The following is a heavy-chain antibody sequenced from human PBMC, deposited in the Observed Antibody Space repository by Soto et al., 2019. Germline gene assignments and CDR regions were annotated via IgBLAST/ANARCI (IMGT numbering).Heavy chain of an antibody. CDR1: GGSFSGDY. D-gene: IGHD6-6*01. J-gene: IGHJ5*02. V-gene: IGHV4-34*09. CDR2: INHSGIT. CDR3: AKSIFP. Sequence: SETLSLTCAVYGGSFSGDYWNWIRQPPGKGLEWIGEINHSGITNYNPSLKSRVTISVDTSKNQFSLKLSSVTAADTAVYYCAKSIFPWGQGTLVTVSS.